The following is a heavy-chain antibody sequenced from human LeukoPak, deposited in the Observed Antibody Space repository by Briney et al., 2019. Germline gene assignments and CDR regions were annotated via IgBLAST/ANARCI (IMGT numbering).Heavy chain of an antibody. J-gene: IGHJ3*02. Sequence: SETLSLTCSVSGGSISGYYWTWIRQPAGKGLEWIGRVYTSGSTHYNPSIKTRLTMSVDTSKNQFSLKRSSVTAPDTAVYYCAGVITGTTTAFEICGQGTMVTVSS. CDR1: GGSISGYY. D-gene: IGHD1-7*01. CDR2: VYTSGST. V-gene: IGHV4-4*07. CDR3: AGVITGTTTAFEI.